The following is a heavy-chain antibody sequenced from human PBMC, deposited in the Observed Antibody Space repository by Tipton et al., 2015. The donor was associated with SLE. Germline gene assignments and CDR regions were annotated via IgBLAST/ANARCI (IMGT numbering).Heavy chain of an antibody. V-gene: IGHV4-59*01. CDR3: SRGSLEGFWYFDL. D-gene: IGHD3-10*01. CDR2: IYYSGST. Sequence: TLSLTCTVSGGSISSYYWSWIRQPPGRGLEWIAYIYYSGSTNDNPSLKSRVTISVDTSKNQFSLKLSSVTAADTAVYYCSRGSLEGFWYFDLWGRGTLVTVSS. CDR1: GGSISSYY. J-gene: IGHJ2*01.